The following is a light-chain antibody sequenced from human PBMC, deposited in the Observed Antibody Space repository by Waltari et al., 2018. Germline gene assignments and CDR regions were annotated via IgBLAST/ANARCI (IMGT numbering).Light chain of an antibody. CDR2: AAS. V-gene: IGKV3-20*01. CDR3: QKYGSLPAT. CDR1: QSNRKY. Sequence: SCSASQSNRKYLAWYQQKPGPSHRLLIDAASIRATGIPDGFSGSCYGTDFSLTISRLGPEDYAVYYCQKYGSLPATFGRGTKVEIK. J-gene: IGKJ1*01.